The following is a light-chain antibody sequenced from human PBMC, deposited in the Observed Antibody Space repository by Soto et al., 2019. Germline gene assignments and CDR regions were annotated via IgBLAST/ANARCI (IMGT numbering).Light chain of an antibody. V-gene: IGKV3-15*01. CDR3: QQFNIWPRT. CDR1: QSVNRY. CDR2: HTS. Sequence: EIVLTQSPATLSLSPGERATLSCLASQSVNRYLVWYQQKPGQAPRLLIYHTSTRATGIPARFSGSGSGTEFTLTISSLQSEDFAVYYCQQFNIWPRTFGQGTKVDI. J-gene: IGKJ1*01.